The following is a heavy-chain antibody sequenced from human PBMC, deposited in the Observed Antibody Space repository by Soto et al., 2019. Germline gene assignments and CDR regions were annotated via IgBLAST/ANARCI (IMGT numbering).Heavy chain of an antibody. CDR3: ARTLYSYGTDY. V-gene: IGHV3-23*01. J-gene: IGHJ4*02. CDR2: ISGSGGTT. D-gene: IGHD5-18*01. Sequence: GGSLRLSCAASGFTFSSYAMSWVRQAPGKGLEWVSAISGSGGTTYYADSVKGRFTISRDNSKNTLYLQMNSLRAEDTAVYYCARTLYSYGTDYWGQGTLVTVSS. CDR1: GFTFSSYA.